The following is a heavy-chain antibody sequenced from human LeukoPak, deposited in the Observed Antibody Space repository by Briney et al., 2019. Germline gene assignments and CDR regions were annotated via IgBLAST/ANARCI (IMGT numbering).Heavy chain of an antibody. CDR3: ARVPPLGSSWYWGGYFDY. CDR1: GGSININNYY. J-gene: IGHJ4*02. Sequence: PSETLSLTCTVSGGSININNYYWVWIRQPPGKGLEWIGSMYHSWSTYHNPSLKGRVTIALDTSKNQFSLKLSSVTAADTAVYYCARVPPLGSSWYWGGYFDYWGQGTLVTVSS. D-gene: IGHD6-13*01. V-gene: IGHV4-39*07. CDR2: MYHSWST.